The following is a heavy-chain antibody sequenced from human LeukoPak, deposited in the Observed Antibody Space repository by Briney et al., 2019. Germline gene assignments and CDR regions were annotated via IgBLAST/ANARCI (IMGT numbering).Heavy chain of an antibody. CDR1: GFTFSSYA. CDR2: ISDSGGST. V-gene: IGHV3-23*01. CDR3: AKVELNWNDEYFQH. D-gene: IGHD1-1*01. Sequence: GGSLRLSCAASGFTFSSYAMSWVRQAPGKRLEWVSAISDSGGSTYYADSVKGRFTISRDNSKNTLYLQMNSLRAEDTAVYYCAKVELNWNDEYFQHWGQGTLVTVSS. J-gene: IGHJ1*01.